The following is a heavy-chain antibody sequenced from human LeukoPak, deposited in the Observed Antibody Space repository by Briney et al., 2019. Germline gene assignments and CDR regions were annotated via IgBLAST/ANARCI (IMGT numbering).Heavy chain of an antibody. V-gene: IGHV3-48*03. CDR1: GFTFSSYE. J-gene: IGHJ4*02. CDR2: ISSSGSTI. D-gene: IGHD1-26*01. Sequence: GGSLRLSCAASGFTFSSYEMNWVRRAPGKGLEWVSYISSSGSTIYYADSVKGRFTISRDNSKNTLSLQMNSLRVEDTAVYYCARDLLGWELHYFDYWGQGTLVTVSS. CDR3: ARDLLGWELHYFDY.